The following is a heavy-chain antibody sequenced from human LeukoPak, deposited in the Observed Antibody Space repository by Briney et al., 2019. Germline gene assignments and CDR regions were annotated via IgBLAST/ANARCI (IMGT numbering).Heavy chain of an antibody. V-gene: IGHV1-69*05. J-gene: IGHJ4*02. CDR2: IIPIFGTA. D-gene: IGHD3-10*01. Sequence: SVKVSCEASGGTFSSYAISWVRQAPGQGLEWMGRIIPIFGTANYAQKFQGRVTITTDESTSTAYMELSSLRSEDTAVYYCARSRYYGSGIELDYWGQGTLVTVSS. CDR3: ARSRYYGSGIELDY. CDR1: GGTFSSYA.